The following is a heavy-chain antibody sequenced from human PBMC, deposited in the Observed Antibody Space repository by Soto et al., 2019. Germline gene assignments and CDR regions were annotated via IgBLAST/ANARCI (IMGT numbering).Heavy chain of an antibody. CDR1: GFIFSNYA. CDR3: ARSLRGSPVQDVFDI. CDR2: VSVGGDNT. Sequence: EEQLLESGGGLVQPGGSLRLSCVASGFIFSNYAMCWVRQAPGKGLEWVSGVSVGGDNTYYADSVKARFTIFRDNSKNTLWLQMNTLRGEDTAVYHCARSLRGSPVQDVFDIWGQGTMVTVS. J-gene: IGHJ3*02. D-gene: IGHD3-10*01. V-gene: IGHV3-23*01.